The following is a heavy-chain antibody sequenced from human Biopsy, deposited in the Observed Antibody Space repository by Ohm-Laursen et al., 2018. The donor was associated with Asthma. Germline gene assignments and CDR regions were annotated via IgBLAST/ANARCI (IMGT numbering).Heavy chain of an antibody. CDR3: AKEVFPGWELRRGPDS. CDR1: GFSFTNYG. D-gene: IGHD1-26*01. V-gene: IGHV3-30*18. Sequence: SLRLSCAASGFSFTNYGMHWFRQAPGKGLDWVAVISFYGTNRNYTDSVKGRFTISRDNSRNTLHLEMNSLRAEDTAVYFCAKEVFPGWELRRGPDSWGQGTLVTVSS. J-gene: IGHJ4*02. CDR2: ISFYGTNR.